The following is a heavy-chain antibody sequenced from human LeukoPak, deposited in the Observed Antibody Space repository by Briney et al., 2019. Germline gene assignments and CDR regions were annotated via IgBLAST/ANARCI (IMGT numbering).Heavy chain of an antibody. D-gene: IGHD6-13*01. Sequence: GGSLRLSCATSGFTFSTYAMSWVGQAPGMGLEWCSAISGGTDSTYYTDSVKGRFTISRDTAKNTLYLQMNSLRAEDTAVYYCVQQYSSIWSVGDSWGQGTLVTVSS. J-gene: IGHJ4*02. V-gene: IGHV3-23*01. CDR1: GFTFSTYA. CDR3: VQQYSSIWSVGDS. CDR2: ISGGTDST.